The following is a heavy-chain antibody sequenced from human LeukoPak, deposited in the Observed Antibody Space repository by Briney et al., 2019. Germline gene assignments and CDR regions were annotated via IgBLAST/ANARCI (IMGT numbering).Heavy chain of an antibody. CDR3: ARQTAMGRSGDY. V-gene: IGHV5-51*01. Sequence: RGESLKISCKASGYSFTSYWIGWVRQMPGKGLEWMGIIDPSDSETRYTPSFQGQVTISVDKSLTTADLQWNSLKASDTATYYCARQTAMGRSGDYWGQGTLVTVSS. J-gene: IGHJ4*02. CDR1: GYSFTSYW. D-gene: IGHD5-18*01. CDR2: IDPSDSET.